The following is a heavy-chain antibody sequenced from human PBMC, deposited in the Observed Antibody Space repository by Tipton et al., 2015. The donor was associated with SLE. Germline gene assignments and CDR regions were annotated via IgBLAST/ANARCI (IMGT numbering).Heavy chain of an antibody. Sequence: TLSLTCTVSGGSISNYFWSWIRQPPGKGLEWIACIYYSGSTNYNPSLKSRVTMSVDTSKNQFSLKLSSVTAADTAVYYCARQYSSSSYFDYWGQGTLATVSS. CDR2: IYYSGST. D-gene: IGHD6-6*01. V-gene: IGHV4-59*08. CDR1: GGSISNYF. CDR3: ARQYSSSSYFDY. J-gene: IGHJ4*02.